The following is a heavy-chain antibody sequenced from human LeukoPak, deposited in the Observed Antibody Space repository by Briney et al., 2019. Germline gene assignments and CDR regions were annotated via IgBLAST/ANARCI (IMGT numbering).Heavy chain of an antibody. CDR1: GFTFSSYD. V-gene: IGHV3-23*01. J-gene: IGHJ4*02. CDR3: ARVGAYSSSWYNSYFDY. CDR2: ISGSGSST. Sequence: GGSLRLSCAASGFTFSSYDMSWVRQAPGKGLEWVSGISGSGSSTYYADSVKGRFTISRDNSKNTLYLQMNSLRAEDTAVYYCARVGAYSSSWYNSYFDYWGQGTLVTVSS. D-gene: IGHD6-13*01.